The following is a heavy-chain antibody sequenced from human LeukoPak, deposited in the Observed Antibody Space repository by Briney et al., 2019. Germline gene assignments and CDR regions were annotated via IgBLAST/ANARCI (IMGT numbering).Heavy chain of an antibody. Sequence: PSETLSLTCTVSGGSISSSRYYWGWIRQPPGKGLEWIGSIYYSGSTYYNPSLKSRVTISVDTSKNQFSLKLSSVTAADTAVYYCARLWATINFDIWGQGTMVAVSS. CDR2: IYYSGST. J-gene: IGHJ3*02. D-gene: IGHD5-24*01. CDR1: GGSISSSRYY. V-gene: IGHV4-39*01. CDR3: ARLWATINFDI.